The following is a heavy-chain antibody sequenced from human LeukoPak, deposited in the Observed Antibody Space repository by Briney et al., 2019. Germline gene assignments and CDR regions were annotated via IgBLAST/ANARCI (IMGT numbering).Heavy chain of an antibody. Sequence: GASVKVSCKASGYTFTSYGISWVRQAPGQGLEWMGWISAYNGNTNYAQKLQGRVTMTTDTSTSTAYMELRSLRSDDTAVYYCARDLSDGQDYYDSSASGDYWGQGALVTVSS. CDR2: ISAYNGNT. CDR3: ARDLSDGQDYYDSSASGDY. D-gene: IGHD3-22*01. CDR1: GYTFTSYG. J-gene: IGHJ4*02. V-gene: IGHV1-18*01.